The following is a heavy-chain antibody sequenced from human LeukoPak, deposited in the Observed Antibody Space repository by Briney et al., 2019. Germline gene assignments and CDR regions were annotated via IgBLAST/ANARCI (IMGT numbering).Heavy chain of an antibody. Sequence: SETLSLTCAVYGGSFSGYYWSWIRQPPGKGLEWIGEINHSGSTNYNPSLKSRVTISVDTSKNQFSLKLSSVTAADTAVYYCARKARPGPFDYWGQGTLVTVSS. CDR3: ARKARPGPFDY. CDR1: GGSFSGYY. CDR2: INHSGST. J-gene: IGHJ4*02. V-gene: IGHV4-34*01. D-gene: IGHD6-6*01.